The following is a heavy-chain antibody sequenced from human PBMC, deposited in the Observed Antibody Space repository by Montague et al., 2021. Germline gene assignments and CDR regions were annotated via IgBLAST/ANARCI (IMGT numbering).Heavy chain of an antibody. J-gene: IGHJ4*02. CDR3: ARDFRVGTYFGS. Sequence: SLRLSCAASGFSFNVYGMHWVRQAPGKGLEWVAVVGHDGNYEKYADSVRGRFIVSRDNSRTTLYLQLNSLRAEDTAVYYCARDFRVGTYFGSWGQGTRVIVSS. V-gene: IGHV3-33*01. CDR2: VGHDGNYE. D-gene: IGHD1-26*01. CDR1: GFSFNVYG.